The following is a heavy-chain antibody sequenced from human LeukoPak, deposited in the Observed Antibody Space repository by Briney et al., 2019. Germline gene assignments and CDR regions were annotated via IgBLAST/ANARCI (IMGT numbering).Heavy chain of an antibody. D-gene: IGHD6-13*01. Sequence: EASVKVSCKASGYTFTSYGISWVRQAPGQGLEWMGWISAYNGNTNYAQKFQGRVTITADKSTSTAYMELSSLRSEDTAVYYCARSTAAGSTYYFDYWGQGTLVTVSS. J-gene: IGHJ4*02. CDR1: GYTFTSYG. V-gene: IGHV1-18*01. CDR2: ISAYNGNT. CDR3: ARSTAAGSTYYFDY.